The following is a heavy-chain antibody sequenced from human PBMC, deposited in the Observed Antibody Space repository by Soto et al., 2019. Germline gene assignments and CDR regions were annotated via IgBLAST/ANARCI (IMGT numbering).Heavy chain of an antibody. D-gene: IGHD2-21*01. CDR2: ISYDGGNK. J-gene: IGHJ4*02. CDR1: GFTFNGYT. Sequence: QVQLVESGGGVVQPGRSLRLSCAASGFTFNGYTMHWVRQAPGKGLEWVALISYDGGNKHYADSVKGRFTISRDNSRNTMYLPMSGLRAEETAVYYCAIDLAGECHFEYWGQGTLVTVSS. V-gene: IGHV3-30-3*01. CDR3: AIDLAGECHFEY.